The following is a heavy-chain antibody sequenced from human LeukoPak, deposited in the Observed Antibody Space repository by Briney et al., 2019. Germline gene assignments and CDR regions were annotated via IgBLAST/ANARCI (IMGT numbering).Heavy chain of an antibody. V-gene: IGHV4-38-2*01. CDR2: IYHSGST. D-gene: IGHD3-3*01. CDR1: GYSISSGYY. CDR3: ARANQNVLRFLEWLSAFDI. Sequence: SETLSLTCAVSGYSISSGYYWGWIRQPPGQGLEWIGSIYHSGSTCYNPSLKSRVTISVDTSKNQFSLKLSSVTAADTAVYYCARANQNVLRFLEWLSAFDIWGQGTMVTVSS. J-gene: IGHJ3*02.